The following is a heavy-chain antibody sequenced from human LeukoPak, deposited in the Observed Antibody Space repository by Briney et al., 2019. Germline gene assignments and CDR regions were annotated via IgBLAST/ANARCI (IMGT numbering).Heavy chain of an antibody. J-gene: IGHJ4*02. CDR3: ASGAGWESGY. Sequence: GGSLRLSCAVSGSTSSRNFMSWVGQTPEKGLEWVANINQDGSEKNYVDSVKGRFTISRDNAKNSLFLQMNSLRAEDTAIYYCASGAGWESGYWGQGTLVTVSS. D-gene: IGHD1-26*01. CDR1: GSTSSRNF. CDR2: INQDGSEK. V-gene: IGHV3-7*01.